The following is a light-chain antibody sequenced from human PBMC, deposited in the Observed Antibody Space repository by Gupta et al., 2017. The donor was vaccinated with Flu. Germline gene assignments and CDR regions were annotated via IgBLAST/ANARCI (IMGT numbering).Light chain of an antibody. Sequence: SYELTQPPSVSVSPGQTARITCSGDALPNQFAYWYQQKPGQAPVLVVRKDSERPSGISDRFSGSSSGTTVTLTISGVQAEDEDDYYCQSADSTETYVVFGGGTKLTVL. CDR2: KDS. V-gene: IGLV3-25*03. J-gene: IGLJ2*01. CDR1: ALPNQF. CDR3: QSADSTETYVV.